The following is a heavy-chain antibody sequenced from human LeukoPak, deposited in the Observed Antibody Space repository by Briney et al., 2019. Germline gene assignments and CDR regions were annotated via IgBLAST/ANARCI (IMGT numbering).Heavy chain of an antibody. Sequence: GGSQRLSCAASGFTFSGFEMNWVRQAPGKGLEWVSYISSSGTTMYYADSVKDRFTISRDNAKNSLHLQINSLRAEDTAVYYCARDRRDTVATMAGGMDVWGKGTTVTVSS. D-gene: IGHD5-12*01. CDR2: ISSSGTTM. V-gene: IGHV3-48*03. CDR3: ARDRRDTVATMAGGMDV. J-gene: IGHJ6*04. CDR1: GFTFSGFE.